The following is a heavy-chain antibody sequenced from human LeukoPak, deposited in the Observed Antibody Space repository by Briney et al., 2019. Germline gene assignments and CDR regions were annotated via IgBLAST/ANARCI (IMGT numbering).Heavy chain of an antibody. CDR3: ARGIVVVVAAQSDQKYYFDY. V-gene: IGHV4-34*01. D-gene: IGHD2-15*01. CDR1: GGSFSGYY. CDR2: INLSGST. Sequence: SETLSLTCAVYGGSFSGYYWSWIRRPPGKGLEWIGEINLSGSTNYNPSLKSRVTISVDTSKNQFSLKLSSVTAADTAVYYCARGIVVVVAAQSDQKYYFDYWGQGTLVTVSS. J-gene: IGHJ4*02.